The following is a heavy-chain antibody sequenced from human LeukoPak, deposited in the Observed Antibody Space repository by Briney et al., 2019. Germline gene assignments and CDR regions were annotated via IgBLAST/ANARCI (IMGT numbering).Heavy chain of an antibody. V-gene: IGHV4-59*01. CDR3: ARVRYSGRYRHAFDI. D-gene: IGHD1-26*01. CDR1: GGSISSYY. J-gene: IGHJ3*02. CDR2: IYYSGST. Sequence: SETLSLTCTVSGGSISSYYWSWIRQPPGKGLEWIGYIYYSGSTNYNPSLKSRVTISVDTSKNQFSLKLSSVTAADTAVYYCARVRYSGRYRHAFDIWGQGTMVTVSS.